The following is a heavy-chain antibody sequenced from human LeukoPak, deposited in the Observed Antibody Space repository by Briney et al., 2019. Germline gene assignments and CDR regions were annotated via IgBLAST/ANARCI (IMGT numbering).Heavy chain of an antibody. CDR1: GYTFTTYY. J-gene: IGHJ6*03. D-gene: IGHD6-13*01. CDR3: ARGHRNSWPYYYYYYMDV. CDR2: INLIGGST. V-gene: IGHV1-46*01. Sequence: ASVKVSCKASGYTFTTYYMHWVRQAPGQGLEWMGIINLIGGSTSYTEKFQGRVTMTRDMSTSTVYMELSSLRSEDTAFYYCARGHRNSWPYYYYYYMDVWGKGTTVTVSS.